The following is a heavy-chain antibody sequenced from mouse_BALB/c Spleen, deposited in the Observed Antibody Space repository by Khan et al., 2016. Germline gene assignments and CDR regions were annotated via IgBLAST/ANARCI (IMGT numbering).Heavy chain of an antibody. CDR1: GYTFTSYW. Sequence: QVQLQQSGAELAKPGASVKMSCKASGYTFTSYWMHWVKQRPGQGLEWIGYINPSTGYTEYNQKFKDKATLTADKSSSTAYMQLSSLTSEDSAVYYCARSTIITTFAYWGQGTLVTVSA. D-gene: IGHD2-4*01. CDR3: ARSTIITTFAY. CDR2: INPSTGYT. V-gene: IGHV1-7*01. J-gene: IGHJ3*01.